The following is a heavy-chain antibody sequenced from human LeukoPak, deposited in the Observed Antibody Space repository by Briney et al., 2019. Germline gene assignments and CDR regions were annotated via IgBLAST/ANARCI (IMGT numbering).Heavy chain of an antibody. V-gene: IGHV4-59*08. Sequence: PSETLSLTCSVSGGSISGYYWSWIRQPPGRGLEWIGYIYYSGSTNYNPSLKSRVSISVDTSKNHFSLKLSSVTAADTAVYYCAKALYSSSSSYYYGMDVWGQGTTVTVSS. CDR3: AKALYSSSSSYYYGMDV. D-gene: IGHD6-13*01. CDR2: IYYSGST. CDR1: GGSISGYY. J-gene: IGHJ6*02.